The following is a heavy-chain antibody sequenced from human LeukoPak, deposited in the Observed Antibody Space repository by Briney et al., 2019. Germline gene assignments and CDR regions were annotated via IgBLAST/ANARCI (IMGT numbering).Heavy chain of an antibody. CDR3: ARTGYSSGSIDY. Sequence: PGGSLRLSCAASGFTFSSYSMNWVRQAPGKGLEWVSSISSSSSYIYYADSVKGRFTISRDNAKNSLYLRMNSLRAEDTAVYYCARTGYSSGSIDYWGQGTLVTVSS. V-gene: IGHV3-21*01. CDR2: ISSSSSYI. CDR1: GFTFSSYS. J-gene: IGHJ4*02. D-gene: IGHD6-19*01.